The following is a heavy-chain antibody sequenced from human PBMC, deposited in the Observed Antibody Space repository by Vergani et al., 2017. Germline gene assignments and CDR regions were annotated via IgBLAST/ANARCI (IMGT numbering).Heavy chain of an antibody. Sequence: QVQLVQSGAEVKKPGASVKVSCKASGYTFTSYGISWVRQAPGQRLEWMGWINAGNGNTKYSQKLQGRVTITRDTSASTAYMELSSLRSEDTAVYYCAGGIAAAVSWFDPWGQGTLVTVSS. CDR2: INAGNGNT. D-gene: IGHD6-13*01. CDR1: GYTFTSYG. V-gene: IGHV1-3*01. J-gene: IGHJ5*02. CDR3: AGGIAAAVSWFDP.